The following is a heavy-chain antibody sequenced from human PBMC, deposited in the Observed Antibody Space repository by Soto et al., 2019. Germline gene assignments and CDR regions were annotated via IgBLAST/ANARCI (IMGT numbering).Heavy chain of an antibody. CDR3: ARLRKDASPHCLAVAGTSRGYSDY. CDR2: IYPRDSDT. V-gene: IGHV5-51*01. CDR1: GYSFTSYC. D-gene: IGHD6-19*01. Sequence: GESLKISCKGSGYSFTSYCIGWVRQMLGKGLEWMGIIYPRDSDTRYSPSFQGQVTISADKSISTAYLQWSSLKATDTAMYYCARLRKDASPHCLAVAGTSRGYSDYCGQATLVTVST. J-gene: IGHJ4*02.